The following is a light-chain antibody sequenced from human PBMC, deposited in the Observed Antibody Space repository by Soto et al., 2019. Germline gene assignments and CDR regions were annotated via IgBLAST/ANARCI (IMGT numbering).Light chain of an antibody. J-gene: IGKJ3*01. Sequence: DIQMTQSPSSLSASVGDRVTITCRASQSISSYLNWYQQKPGKAPKLLIYAASSLQSGVPSRFSGSGSVTDVTLTISSLQPEDFATYYCQQSYSTPFGPGTKVDIK. CDR2: AAS. V-gene: IGKV1-39*01. CDR1: QSISSY. CDR3: QQSYSTP.